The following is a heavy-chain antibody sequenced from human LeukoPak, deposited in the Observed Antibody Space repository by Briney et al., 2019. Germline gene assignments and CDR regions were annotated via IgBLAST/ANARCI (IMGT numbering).Heavy chain of an antibody. CDR2: IYHSGTT. CDR1: AYSISNGFL. CDR3: TRLSHVAGAAKVSWFDP. V-gene: IGHV4-38-2*02. J-gene: IGHJ5*02. D-gene: IGHD1-26*01. Sequence: PSETLSLTCTVSAYSISNGFLWVWIRQPPGKGLEWIGSIYHSGTTYYNPSLKSRVTMSVDTSKNQFSLKLSSVTAADTAVYYCTRLSHVAGAAKVSWFDPWGQGTLVTVSS.